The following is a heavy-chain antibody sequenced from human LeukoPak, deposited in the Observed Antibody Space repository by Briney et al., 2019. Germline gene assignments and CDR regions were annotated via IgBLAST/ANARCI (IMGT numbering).Heavy chain of an antibody. CDR3: AKSTGGSGSYYYFDY. CDR1: GFTFSSYA. CDR2: ISDSGGST. D-gene: IGHD3-10*01. V-gene: IGHV3-23*01. J-gene: IGHJ4*02. Sequence: GGSLRLSCAASGFTFSSYAMSWVRQAPGKGLEWVSAISDSGGSTYYADSVKGRFTISRDNSKNTLYLQMNSLRAEDTAVYYCAKSTGGSGSYYYFDYWGQGTLVTVSS.